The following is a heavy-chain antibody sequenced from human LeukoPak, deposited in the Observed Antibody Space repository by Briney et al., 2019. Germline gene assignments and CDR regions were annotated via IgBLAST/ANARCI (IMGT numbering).Heavy chain of an antibody. CDR3: AKVGAYGDYARHDY. CDR2: MFHSGDT. Sequence: SETLSLTCDVSGYSIRSGSYWGWIRQPPGKGLEWIGCMFHSGDTYHNPSLKSRVTISADTSKDQFSLKLTSVTAADTAVYYCAKVGAYGDYARHDYWGQGTLVTVSS. V-gene: IGHV4-38-2*01. D-gene: IGHD4-17*01. CDR1: GYSIRSGSY. J-gene: IGHJ4*02.